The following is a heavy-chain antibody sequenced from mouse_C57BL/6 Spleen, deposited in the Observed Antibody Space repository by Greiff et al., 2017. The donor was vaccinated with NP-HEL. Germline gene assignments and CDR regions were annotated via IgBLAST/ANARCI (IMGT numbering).Heavy chain of an antibody. V-gene: IGHV1-26*01. CDR2: INPNNGGT. J-gene: IGHJ3*01. Sequence: VQLQQSGPELVKPGASVKISCKASGYTFTDYYMNWVKQSHGKSLEWIGDINPNNGGTSYNQKFKGKATLTVDKSSSTAYMELRSLTSEDSAVYYCASPSPDYYGSSPFAYWGQGTLVTVSA. D-gene: IGHD1-1*01. CDR1: GYTFTDYY. CDR3: ASPSPDYYGSSPFAY.